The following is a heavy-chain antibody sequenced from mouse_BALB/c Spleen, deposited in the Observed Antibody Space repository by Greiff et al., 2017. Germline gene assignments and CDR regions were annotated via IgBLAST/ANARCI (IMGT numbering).Heavy chain of an antibody. CDR1: GYTFTSYW. V-gene: IGHV1-7*01. CDR3: ASRRGYAMDY. CDR2: INPSTGYT. Sequence: VKLVESGAELAKPGASVKMSCKASGYTFTSYWMHWVKQRPGQGLEWIGYINPSTGYTEYNQKFKDKATLTADKSSSTAYMQLSSLTSEDSAVYYCASRRGYAMDYWGQGTSVTVSS. J-gene: IGHJ4*01.